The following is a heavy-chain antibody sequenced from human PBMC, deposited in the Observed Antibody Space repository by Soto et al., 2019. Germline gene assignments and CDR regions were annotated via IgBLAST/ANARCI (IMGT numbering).Heavy chain of an antibody. Sequence: QLQLQESGPGLVKPSETLSLTCTVSGGSISSSSYYWGWIRQPPGKGLEWIGSIYYSGSTYYNPSLKNRVTISVDTSKNQFSLKLSSVTAADTAVYYCARHWSPFYDYYYMDVWGKGTTVTVSS. J-gene: IGHJ6*03. CDR1: GGSISSSSYY. CDR3: ARHWSPFYDYYYMDV. CDR2: IYYSGST. V-gene: IGHV4-39*01.